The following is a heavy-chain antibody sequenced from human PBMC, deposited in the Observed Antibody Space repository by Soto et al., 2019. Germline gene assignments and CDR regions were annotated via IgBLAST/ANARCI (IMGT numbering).Heavy chain of an antibody. CDR1: GFSLSTTGVG. J-gene: IGHJ4*02. D-gene: IGHD3-22*01. CDR3: AHPFRNGTAYYYWVDF. CDR2: IYWDADK. Sequence: QVTLKESGPTLVKPTQTLTLTCTFSGFSLSTTGVGVGWIRQPPGKALEWLALIYWDADKRYSPSLKSRVTITKDTSKNQAVLTMTNMDPVDTATYYCAHPFRNGTAYYYWVDFWGQGTLVTVSS. V-gene: IGHV2-5*02.